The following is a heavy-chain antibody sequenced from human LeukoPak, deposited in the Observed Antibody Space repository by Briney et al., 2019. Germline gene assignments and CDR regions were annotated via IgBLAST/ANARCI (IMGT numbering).Heavy chain of an antibody. J-gene: IGHJ4*02. D-gene: IGHD3-3*01. CDR1: GVPISSDDW. CDR3: AREGGFFRPLDY. CDR2: VHLDGRT. Sequence: SETLSLTCAASGVPISSDDWWTWVRQPPGKGLEWIGEVHLDGRTNYNPSLKSRLTMSVDLSENHISLKLTSVTAADTAVYYCAREGGFFRPLDYSGQGTLVTVSS. V-gene: IGHV4-4*02.